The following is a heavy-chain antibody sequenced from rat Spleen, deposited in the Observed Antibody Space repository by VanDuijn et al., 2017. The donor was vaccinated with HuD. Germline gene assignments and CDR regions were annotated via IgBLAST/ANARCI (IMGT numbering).Heavy chain of an antibody. CDR2: ISFDGTST. D-gene: IGHD1-11*01. V-gene: IGHV5-29*01. CDR1: GFTFSSYG. Sequence: EVQLVESGGGLVQPGRSLKLSCAASGFTFSSYGMAWVRQAPTKGLEWVATISFDGTSTYYRDSVKGRFTISRDNAKNTLYLQMDSLRSEDTATYYCARRYDFDYWGQGVMVTVSS. CDR3: ARRYDFDY. J-gene: IGHJ2*01.